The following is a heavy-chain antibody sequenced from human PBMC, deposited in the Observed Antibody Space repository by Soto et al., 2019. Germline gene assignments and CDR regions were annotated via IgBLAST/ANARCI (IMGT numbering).Heavy chain of an antibody. J-gene: IGHJ5*02. CDR2: ISAYNGNT. CDR3: VCMYYGSGTSPA. D-gene: IGHD3-10*01. V-gene: IGHV1-18*01. Sequence: XVKVSCKASGYTFTRYGVSWVRPAPGQGLEWMGWISAYNGNTNYADSVKGRFTISRDNAKNTLYLQMNSTRAEDTAVYYCVCMYYGSGTSPAWGQGTLVTVCS. CDR1: GYTFTRYG.